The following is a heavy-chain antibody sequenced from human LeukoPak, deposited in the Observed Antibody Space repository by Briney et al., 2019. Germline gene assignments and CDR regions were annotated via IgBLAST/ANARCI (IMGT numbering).Heavy chain of an antibody. CDR3: ATYMYYDILTGWDLNY. CDR2: INPSGGST. V-gene: IGHV1-46*01. D-gene: IGHD3-9*01. CDR1: GYTFTGYY. Sequence: ASVKVSCKASGYTFTGYYMHWVRQAPGQGLEWMGIINPSGGSTSYAQKFQGRVTMTRDTSTSTVYMELSSLRSEDTAVYYCATYMYYDILTGWDLNYWGQGTLVTVSS. J-gene: IGHJ4*02.